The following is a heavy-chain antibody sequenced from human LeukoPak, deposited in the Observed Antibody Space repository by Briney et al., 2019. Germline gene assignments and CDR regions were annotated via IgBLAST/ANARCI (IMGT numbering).Heavy chain of an antibody. V-gene: IGHV4-59*01. J-gene: IGHJ5*02. Sequence: PSETLSLTCSVSGGSIRSDYWSWIRQPPGKGLEWIGYISYNGITNYNPSLKSRLTMSVDTYKSQFSLKLSSLTAADTAVYYCARDRVDRFGPRFDPWGPGTLVTVSS. CDR2: ISYNGIT. CDR1: GGSIRSDY. CDR3: ARDRVDRFGPRFDP. D-gene: IGHD5-12*01.